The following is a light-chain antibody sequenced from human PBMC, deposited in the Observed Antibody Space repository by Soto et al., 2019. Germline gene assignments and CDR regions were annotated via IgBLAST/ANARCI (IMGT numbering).Light chain of an antibody. CDR1: SSDVGAYNY. CDR3: SSYTTSPTYV. V-gene: IGLV2-14*03. J-gene: IGLJ1*01. Sequence: QSVLTQPASVSGSPGQSIAISCTGTSSDVGAYNYVSWFQQHPGTAPKLMIYDVVSRPSGVSNRFSGSKSGNTASLTISGLQAEDEADYYCSSYTTSPTYVFGTGTKLTVL. CDR2: DVV.